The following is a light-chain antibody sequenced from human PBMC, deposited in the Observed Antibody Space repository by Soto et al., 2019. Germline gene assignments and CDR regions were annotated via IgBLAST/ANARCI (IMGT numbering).Light chain of an antibody. Sequence: EIVMTQSPATLSVSPGERATLSCRASQSVSSNLAWYQQKPGQAPRLLIYGVSTRATGIPARFSGSGSGTEFTLIISSLQSEDSALYYCQHYNNRPLTFGGGTKVDIK. CDR2: GVS. CDR1: QSVSSN. V-gene: IGKV3-15*01. J-gene: IGKJ4*01. CDR3: QHYNNRPLT.